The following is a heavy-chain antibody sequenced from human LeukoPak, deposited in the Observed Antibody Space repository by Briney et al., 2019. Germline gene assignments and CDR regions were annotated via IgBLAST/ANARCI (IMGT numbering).Heavy chain of an antibody. D-gene: IGHD3-10*01. V-gene: IGHV3-30*18. Sequence: GGSLRLSCAASGFTFSSYDMHWVRQAPGKGLEWVAVISYDGGNKYYADSVKGRFTISRDNSQNTLYLQMNSLRAEDTTVYYCAKGNYFDCWGQGTLVTVSS. CDR3: AKGNYFDC. CDR2: ISYDGGNK. J-gene: IGHJ4*02. CDR1: GFTFSSYD.